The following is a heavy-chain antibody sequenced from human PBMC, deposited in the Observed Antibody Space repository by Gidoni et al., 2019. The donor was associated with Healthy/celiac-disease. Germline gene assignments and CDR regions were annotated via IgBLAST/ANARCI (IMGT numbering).Heavy chain of an antibody. CDR3: ATRPYSKSRFYYYYYMDV. V-gene: IGHV3-23*01. Sequence: EVQLLESGGGLVQTGGSLRLSCEASGFTFSSYAMSWVRQAPGKGLEWVSAIIGSGGSTYYADSVKGRFTISRDNSKNTLYLQMNSLRAEDTAVYYCATRPYSKSRFYYYYYMDVWGKGTTVTVSS. CDR2: IIGSGGST. CDR1: GFTFSSYA. D-gene: IGHD3-3*01. J-gene: IGHJ6*03.